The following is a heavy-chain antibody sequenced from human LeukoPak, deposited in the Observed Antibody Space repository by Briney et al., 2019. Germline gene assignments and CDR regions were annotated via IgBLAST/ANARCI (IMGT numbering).Heavy chain of an antibody. V-gene: IGHV1-8*03. CDR3: ARGDLVGADDTNFDY. D-gene: IGHD1-26*01. Sequence: ASLKLSCKASGYTFTSYDINWVRQATGQGLEWMGWMNPNSGNTGYAQKFQGRVTITRNTSISTAYMELSSLRSEDTAVYYCARGDLVGADDTNFDYWGQGTLVTVSS. CDR1: GYTFTSYD. CDR2: MNPNSGNT. J-gene: IGHJ4*02.